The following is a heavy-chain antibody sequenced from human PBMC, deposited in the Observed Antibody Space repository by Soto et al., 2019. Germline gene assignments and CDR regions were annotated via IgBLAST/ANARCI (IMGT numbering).Heavy chain of an antibody. D-gene: IGHD2-15*01. V-gene: IGHV1-2*04. Sequence: ASVKVSCKASGYTFTGYYMHWVRQAPGQGLEWMGWINPNSGGTNYAQKFQGWVTVTRDTSISTAYMELSRLRSDDTAVYYCARGYCSGGSCYSSDWFDPWGQGTLVTVSS. CDR2: INPNSGGT. CDR1: GYTFTGYY. CDR3: ARGYCSGGSCYSSDWFDP. J-gene: IGHJ5*02.